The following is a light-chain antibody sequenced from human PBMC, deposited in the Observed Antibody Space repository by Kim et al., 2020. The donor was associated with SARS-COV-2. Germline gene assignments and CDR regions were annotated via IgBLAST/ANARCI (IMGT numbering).Light chain of an antibody. Sequence: ASVGDAVAITCHASQAINSHFNWFQQETGQATKTLIYDAWTVEAGVASMFRGRGYGTGLIFATRSLQPLDMTTDYCIQYRNLPSTFGGGTKGDI. V-gene: IGKV1-33*01. CDR1: QAINSH. J-gene: IGKJ4*01. CDR2: DAW. CDR3: IQYRNLPST.